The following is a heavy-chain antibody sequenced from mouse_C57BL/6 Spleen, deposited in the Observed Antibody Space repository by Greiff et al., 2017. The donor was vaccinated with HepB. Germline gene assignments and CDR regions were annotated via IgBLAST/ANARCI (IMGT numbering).Heavy chain of an antibody. J-gene: IGHJ4*01. D-gene: IGHD1-1*01. CDR3: AREDYYYYGSSYYYAMDY. V-gene: IGHV5-17*01. Sequence: DVQLVESGGGLVKPGGSLKLSCAASGFTFSDYGMHWVRQAPEKGLEWVAYISSGSSTIYYADTVKGRFTISRDNAKNTLFLQMTSLRSEDTAMYYCAREDYYYYGSSYYYAMDYWGQGTSVTVSS. CDR1: GFTFSDYG. CDR2: ISSGSSTI.